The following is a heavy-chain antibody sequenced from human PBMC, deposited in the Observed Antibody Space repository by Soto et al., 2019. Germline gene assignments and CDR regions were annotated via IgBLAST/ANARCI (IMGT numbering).Heavy chain of an antibody. J-gene: IGHJ6*02. CDR1: GFTFSSYS. Sequence: PGGSLRLSCAASGFTFSSYSMNWVRQAPGKGLEWVSSISSSSSYIYYADSVKGRFTISRDNAKNSLYLQMNSLRAEDTAVYYCARDTQHYRSFYCLDFWGQGTTVTVSS. CDR3: ARDTQHYRSFYCLDF. D-gene: IGHD1-1*01. CDR2: ISSSSSYI. V-gene: IGHV3-21*01.